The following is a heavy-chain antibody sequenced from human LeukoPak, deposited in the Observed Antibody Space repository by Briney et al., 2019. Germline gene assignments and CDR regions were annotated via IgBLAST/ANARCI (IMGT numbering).Heavy chain of an antibody. V-gene: IGHV1-69*04. CDR3: ARDSMGYCTNGVCSARRDY. CDR1: GGTFSSYA. D-gene: IGHD2-8*01. J-gene: IGHJ4*02. Sequence: SVKVSCKASGGTFSSYAISWVRQAPGQGLEWMGRIIPILGIANYAQKFQGRVTITADKSTSTAYMELSSLRSEDTAVYYCARDSMGYCTNGVCSARRDYWGQGTLVTVSS. CDR2: IIPILGIA.